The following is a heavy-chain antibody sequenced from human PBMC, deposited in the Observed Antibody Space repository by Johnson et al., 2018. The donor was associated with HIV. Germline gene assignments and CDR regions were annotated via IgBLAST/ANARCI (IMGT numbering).Heavy chain of an antibody. CDR2: ISWNSGSI. D-gene: IGHD5-24*01. CDR1: GFTFDDYA. CDR3: TTGRGQRWLQLGAFDI. Sequence: VQLVESGGVVVQPGGSLRLSCAASGFTFDDYAMHWVRQAPGKGLEWVSGISWNSGSIGYAAPVKGRFTISRDDSKNTLYLQMNSLKTEDTAVYYCTTGRGQRWLQLGAFDIWGQGTMVTVSS. V-gene: IGHV3-9*01. J-gene: IGHJ3*02.